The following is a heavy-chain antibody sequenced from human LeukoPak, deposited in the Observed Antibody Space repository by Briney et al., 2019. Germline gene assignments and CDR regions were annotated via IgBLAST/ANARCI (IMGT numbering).Heavy chain of an antibody. J-gene: IGHJ4*02. CDR1: GGSISTYY. Sequence: SETLSLTCTVSGGSISTYYWSWIRQPPGKGLEWIGYIYYSGSTNYSPSLQSRVTISVDTSRNQFSLRLISVTTADTAMYYCARSGTKTNGFDYWGQGTLVTVYS. CDR2: IYYSGST. V-gene: IGHV4-59*01. D-gene: IGHD2-8*01. CDR3: ARSGTKTNGFDY.